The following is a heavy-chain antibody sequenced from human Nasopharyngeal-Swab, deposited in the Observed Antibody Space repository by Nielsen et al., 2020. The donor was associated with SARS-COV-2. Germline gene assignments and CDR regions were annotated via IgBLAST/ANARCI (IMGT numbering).Heavy chain of an antibody. CDR2: IIPILGNT. Sequence: SVKVSCKAFGGTFSSFAFSWVRQAPGQGLEWMGRIIPILGNTNYAQKFQDRVTMTTDTSTSTVYMELRSLRSDDTAVYYCARHGVAEDYWGQGTLVTVSS. CDR3: ARHGVAEDY. D-gene: IGHD3-3*01. CDR1: GGTFSSFA. V-gene: IGHV1-69*04. J-gene: IGHJ4*02.